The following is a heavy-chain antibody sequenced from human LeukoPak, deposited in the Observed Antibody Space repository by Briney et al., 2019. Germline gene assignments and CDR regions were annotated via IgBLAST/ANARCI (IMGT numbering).Heavy chain of an antibody. CDR1: GFTFSSYS. CDR2: ISSSSSYI. Sequence: PGGSLRLSCAASGFTFSSYSMNWVRQAPGKGLEWVSSISSSSSYIYYADSVKGRFTISRDNAKNSLYLQMNSLRAEDTAVYYCARVSYFWSGYLNWFDPWGQGTLVTVSS. V-gene: IGHV3-21*04. D-gene: IGHD3-3*01. J-gene: IGHJ5*02. CDR3: ARVSYFWSGYLNWFDP.